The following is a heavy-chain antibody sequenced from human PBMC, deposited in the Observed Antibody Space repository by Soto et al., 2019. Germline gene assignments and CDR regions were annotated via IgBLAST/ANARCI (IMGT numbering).Heavy chain of an antibody. J-gene: IGHJ6*02. V-gene: IGHV1-69*06. CDR1: GGTFSSYA. D-gene: IGHD1-26*01. Sequence: QVQLVQSGAEVKTPGSSVKVSCKASGGTFSSYAISWVRQAPGQGLEWMGGIIPIFGTANYAQKFQGRVTITADKSTSTAYMELSSLRSEDTAVYYCASFTGIVGAIHVHYYYYGMDVWGQGTTVTVSS. CDR3: ASFTGIVGAIHVHYYYYGMDV. CDR2: IIPIFGTA.